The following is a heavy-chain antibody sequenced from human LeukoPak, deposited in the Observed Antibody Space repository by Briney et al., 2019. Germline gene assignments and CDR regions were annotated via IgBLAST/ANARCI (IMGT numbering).Heavy chain of an antibody. CDR3: AKDPRYSAYGFDY. D-gene: IGHD5-12*01. J-gene: IGHJ4*02. CDR1: GFTFSNYA. V-gene: IGHV3-30-3*01. Sequence: GRSLRLSCAASGFTFSNYAMHWVRQAPGKGLEWVALISYDGINKYYADSVKGRFTISRDNSKNTLYLQMNSLRAEDTAVYYCAKDPRYSAYGFDYWSQGTLVTVSS. CDR2: ISYDGINK.